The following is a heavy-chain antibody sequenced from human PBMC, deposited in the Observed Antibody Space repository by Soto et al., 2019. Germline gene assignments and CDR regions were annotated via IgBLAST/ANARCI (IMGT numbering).Heavy chain of an antibody. D-gene: IGHD1-26*01. CDR3: ARGLLGAYFFDY. Sequence: LSLTCTVSGGSISSHYWSWIRQPPGGGLEWIGYIYYNGNTNYNPSLKSRLTMSVDTSKNQLSLRLNSVTAADTAVYFCARGLLGAYFFDYWGQGTLVTVSS. J-gene: IGHJ4*02. CDR1: GGSISSHY. CDR2: IYYNGNT. V-gene: IGHV4-59*11.